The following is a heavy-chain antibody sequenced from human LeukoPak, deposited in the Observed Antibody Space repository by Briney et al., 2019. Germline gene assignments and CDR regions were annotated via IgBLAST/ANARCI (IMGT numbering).Heavy chain of an antibody. Sequence: PGGSLRLSCTASGFTFNIYAMSWVRQAPGKGLEWVSSISSSSSYIYYADSVKGRLTISRDNAKNSLYLQMNSLRAEDTAAYYCARGYSGYVVDYWGQGTLVTVSS. D-gene: IGHD5-12*01. CDR3: ARGYSGYVVDY. CDR2: ISSSSSYI. CDR1: GFTFNIYA. V-gene: IGHV3-21*01. J-gene: IGHJ4*02.